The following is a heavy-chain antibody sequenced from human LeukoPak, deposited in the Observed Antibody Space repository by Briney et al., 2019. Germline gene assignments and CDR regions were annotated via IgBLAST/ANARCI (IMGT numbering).Heavy chain of an antibody. CDR3: VRYRREGLYYFDY. J-gene: IGHJ4*02. CDR2: ISSSSSYI. CDR1: GFTFSSYS. Sequence: GGSLRLSCVVSGFTFSSYSMNWVRQAPGKGLEWVSYISSSSSYIYYADSVKGRFTISRDNAKNSLYLQMNSLTAEDTAVYYCVRYRREGLYYFDYWGQGTLVTVSS. V-gene: IGHV3-21*01.